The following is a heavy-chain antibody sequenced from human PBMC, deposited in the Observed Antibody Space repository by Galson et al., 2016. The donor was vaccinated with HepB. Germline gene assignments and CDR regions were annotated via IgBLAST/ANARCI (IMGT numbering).Heavy chain of an antibody. CDR3: TRAGSTSMVKEWAYRMDV. CDR1: GYSFITYA. D-gene: IGHD3-10*01. J-gene: IGHJ6*02. V-gene: IGHV1-3*01. Sequence: SVKVSCKASGYSFITYAMHWVRQAPGQRLEWMGWINAGNGDTKYSQKLQGRVTITRDTSASTAYMELSSLRSEDTAVYFCTRAGSTSMVKEWAYRMDVWGQGTTVTVSS. CDR2: INAGNGDT.